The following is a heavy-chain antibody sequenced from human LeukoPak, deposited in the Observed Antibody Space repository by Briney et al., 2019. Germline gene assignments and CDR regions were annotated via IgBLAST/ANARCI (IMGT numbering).Heavy chain of an antibody. CDR2: INTNTGNP. CDR3: ARNPSHCTNGVCWPSDY. D-gene: IGHD2-8*01. CDR1: GYTFTSYA. V-gene: IGHV7-4-1*02. J-gene: IGHJ4*02. Sequence: ASVKVSCKASGYTFTSYAMNWVRQAPGQGLEWMGWINTNTGNPTYAQGFTGRFVFSLDTSVSTAYLQISSLKAEDTAVYYCARNPSHCTNGVCWPSDYWGQGTLVTVSS.